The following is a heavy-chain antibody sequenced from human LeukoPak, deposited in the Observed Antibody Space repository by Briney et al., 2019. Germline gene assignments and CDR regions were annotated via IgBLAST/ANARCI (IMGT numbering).Heavy chain of an antibody. D-gene: IGHD6-25*01. CDR3: AKDTESGYYYYYGMDV. V-gene: IGHV3-23*01. Sequence: PGGSLRLSSAASGFTFSSYAMSWVRQAPGKGLEWVSAISGSGGSTYYADSVKGRFTISKDNSKNTLYLQMNSLRAEDTAVYYCAKDTESGYYYYYGMDVWGQGTTVTVSS. CDR2: ISGSGGST. CDR1: GFTFSSYA. J-gene: IGHJ6*02.